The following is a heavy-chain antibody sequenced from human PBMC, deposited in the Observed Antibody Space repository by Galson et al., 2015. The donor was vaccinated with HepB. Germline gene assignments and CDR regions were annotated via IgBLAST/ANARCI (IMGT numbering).Heavy chain of an antibody. V-gene: IGHV3-30-3*01. CDR1: GFTFSSYA. D-gene: IGHD6-13*01. CDR2: ISYDGSNK. J-gene: IGHJ4*02. Sequence: SLRLSCAASGFTFSSYAMHWVRQAPGKGLEWVAVISYDGSNKYYADSVKGRFTISRDNSKNTLYLQMNSLRAEDTAVYYCARDRQQLVRFYFDYWGQGTLVTVSS. CDR3: ARDRQQLVRFYFDY.